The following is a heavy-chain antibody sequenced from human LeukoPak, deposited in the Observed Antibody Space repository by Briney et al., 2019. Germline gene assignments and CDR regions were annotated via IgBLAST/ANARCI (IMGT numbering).Heavy chain of an antibody. CDR1: GFTFNSNA. CDR3: GKTTVGYSSGRYPGWPVDY. D-gene: IGHD2-15*01. Sequence: PGGFLRRSCSASGFTFNSNAIYSGRRAQGKGLEWISGIFGSGGSPHYADSVKGRFTISRDNSQNTVYLQLDSLRVEDTAIYYCGKTTVGYSSGRYPGWPVDYWGQGALVTVSS. CDR2: IFGSGGSP. J-gene: IGHJ4*02. V-gene: IGHV3-23*01.